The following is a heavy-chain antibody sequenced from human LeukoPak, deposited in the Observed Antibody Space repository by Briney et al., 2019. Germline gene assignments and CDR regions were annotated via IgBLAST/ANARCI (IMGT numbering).Heavy chain of an antibody. Sequence: SETLSLTCAVYGGSFSGYYWSWIRQPPGKGLEWIGGINHSGSTNYNPSLKSRVTISVDTSKNQFSLKLSSVPAADTAVYYCARGITGMYRIFDSWGQGTLVTVSS. J-gene: IGHJ4*02. CDR1: GGSFSGYY. CDR3: ARGITGMYRIFDS. D-gene: IGHD1-20*01. V-gene: IGHV4-34*01. CDR2: INHSGST.